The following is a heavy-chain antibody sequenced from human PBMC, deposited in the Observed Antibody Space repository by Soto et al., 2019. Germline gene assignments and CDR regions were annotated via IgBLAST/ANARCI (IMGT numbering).Heavy chain of an antibody. CDR3: ARGLQDIVVVPAAILGWFDP. D-gene: IGHD2-2*02. CDR2: ISSSGSTI. V-gene: IGHV3-48*03. Sequence: PGGSLRLSCAASGFTFSSYEMNWVRQAPGKGLEWVSYISSSGSTIYYADSVKGRFTISRDNAKNSLYLQMNSLRAEDTAVYYCARGLQDIVVVPAAILGWFDPWGQGTLVTVSS. CDR1: GFTFSSYE. J-gene: IGHJ5*02.